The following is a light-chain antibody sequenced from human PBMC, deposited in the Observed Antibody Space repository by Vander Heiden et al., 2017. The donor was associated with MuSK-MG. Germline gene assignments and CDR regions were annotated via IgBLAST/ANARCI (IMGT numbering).Light chain of an antibody. V-gene: IGKV4-1*01. CDR2: WAS. CDR3: QQDDSIPYT. J-gene: IGKJ2*01. Sequence: DIVMTQSPDSLAVSLGERATMHCKSSQSILYSSNNRDYLAWYRQKPGQPPKLLIYWASTRESGVPDPFSGSASGTDFTLTISILHAEDVAVYYCQQDDSIPYTFGQGTKLEIK. CDR1: QSILYSSNNRDY.